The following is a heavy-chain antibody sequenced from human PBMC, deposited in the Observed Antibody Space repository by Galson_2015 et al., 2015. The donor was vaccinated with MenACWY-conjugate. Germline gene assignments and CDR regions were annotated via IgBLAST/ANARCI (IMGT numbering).Heavy chain of an antibody. Sequence: QSGAEVKKPGESLKISCTGSGYSFPNYWIAWVRQMPGKGLQWMGLIDPVNSNIRYSPSFQGQVTISADESISTAYLQWSSLKASDTAMYYCARHPPGGRGMDVWGRGTTVTVSS. D-gene: IGHD1-26*01. J-gene: IGHJ6*02. CDR1: GYSFPNYW. V-gene: IGHV5-51*01. CDR2: IDPVNSNI. CDR3: ARHPPGGRGMDV.